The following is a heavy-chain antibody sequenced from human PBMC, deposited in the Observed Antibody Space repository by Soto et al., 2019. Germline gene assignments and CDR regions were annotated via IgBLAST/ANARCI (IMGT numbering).Heavy chain of an antibody. J-gene: IGHJ5*02. CDR3: ARDRVQLERRPWFDP. V-gene: IGHV1-18*01. D-gene: IGHD1-1*01. CDR1: GYTFTSYG. CDR2: ISAYNGNT. Sequence: GASVKVSCKASGYTFTSYGISWVRQAPGQGLEWMGWISAYNGNTNYAQKLQGRVTMTTDTSTSTAYMELRSLRSDDTAVYYCARDRVQLERRPWFDPWGQGTLVTVSS.